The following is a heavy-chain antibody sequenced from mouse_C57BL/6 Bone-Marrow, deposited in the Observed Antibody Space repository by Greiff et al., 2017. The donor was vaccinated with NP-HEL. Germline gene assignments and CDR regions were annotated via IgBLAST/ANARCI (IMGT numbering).Heavy chain of an antibody. CDR2: IDTENGDT. CDR3: TLRSWFAY. CDR1: GFNIKDDY. Sequence: VQLQQSGAELVRPGASVKLSCTASGFNIKDDYMQWVKQRPEQGLEWIGRIDTENGDTEYDSNFQGKATITADTSSNTAYLQLSSLTSEDTAVYYCTLRSWFAYWGQGTLVTVSA. V-gene: IGHV14-4*01. J-gene: IGHJ3*01. D-gene: IGHD1-1*01.